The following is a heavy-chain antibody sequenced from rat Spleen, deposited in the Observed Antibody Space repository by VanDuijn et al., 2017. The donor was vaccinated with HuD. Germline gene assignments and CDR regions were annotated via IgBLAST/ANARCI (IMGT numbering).Heavy chain of an antibody. CDR3: ARYNIYWYFDF. CDR1: GYSITSNY. D-gene: IGHD1-10*01. V-gene: IGHV3-1*01. Sequence: EVQLQESGPGLVKPSQSLSLTCSVTGYSITSNYWGWIRKFPGNKMEWMGYIDYSGRTSYNPSLKSRISITRDTSKNQFFLQLNSVTTEDTATYDCARYNIYWYFDFWGPGTMVTVSS. J-gene: IGHJ1*01. CDR2: IDYSGRT.